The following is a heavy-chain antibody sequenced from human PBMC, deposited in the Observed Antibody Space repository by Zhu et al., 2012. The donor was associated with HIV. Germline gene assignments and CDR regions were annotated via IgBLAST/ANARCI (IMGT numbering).Heavy chain of an antibody. CDR1: GFSIASTSF. D-gene: IGHD2-21*01. CDR3: AKXAWFERYWGCWFDP. CDR2: TSHSGST. J-gene: IGHJ5*02. V-gene: IGHV4-38-2*02. Sequence: QVQLQESGPGLVRPSETLSLTCTVSGFSIASTSFWGWIRQTPGKGLEWIGSTSHSGSTYYNPSLKSRVTISLDTSKNQFSLNLNSVTAADTALYYCAKXAWFERYWGCWFDPWGQGSPCHRLP.